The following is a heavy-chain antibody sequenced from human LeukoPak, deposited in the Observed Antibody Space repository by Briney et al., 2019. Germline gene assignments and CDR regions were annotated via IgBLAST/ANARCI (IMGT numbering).Heavy chain of an antibody. CDR3: ARDHNWGPDY. D-gene: IGHD7-27*01. CDR2: IHPGRGDT. CDR1: GYTFTDHY. J-gene: IGHJ4*02. V-gene: IGHV1-2*02. Sequence: ASVKVSWKALGYTFTDHYFHWLRQAPGQGLEWMGWIHPGRGDTNYAQKLQGRVSLTRDTSISTAYMELSRLTSDDTAVYYCARDHNWGPDYWGQGTLVSVSS.